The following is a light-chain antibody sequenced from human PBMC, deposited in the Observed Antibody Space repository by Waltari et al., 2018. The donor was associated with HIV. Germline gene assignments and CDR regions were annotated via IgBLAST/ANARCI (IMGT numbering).Light chain of an antibody. Sequence: SVLAQPPSVSGTPGQGVTISCSGSHSNIGSNHASWYRQLPGSAPPPLIYNNNQRPSGVPDRFSGSKSGTSASLAISGLRSEDEADYYCAAWDDSLSAVVFGGGTKLTVL. CDR1: HSNIGSNH. J-gene: IGLJ2*01. V-gene: IGLV1-47*01. CDR2: NNN. CDR3: AAWDDSLSAVV.